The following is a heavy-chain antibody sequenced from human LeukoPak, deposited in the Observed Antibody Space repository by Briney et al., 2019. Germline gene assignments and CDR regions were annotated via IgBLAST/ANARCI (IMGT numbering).Heavy chain of an antibody. CDR3: ARDLWVARDSYFDY. CDR1: GYTFTSYG. D-gene: IGHD5-12*01. Sequence: ASVRVSCKASGYTFTSYGISWVRQAPGQGLEWMGWISAYNGNTNYAQKLQGRVTMTTDTSTSTAYMELRSLRSDDTAVYYCARDLWVARDSYFDYWGQGTLVTVSS. CDR2: ISAYNGNT. V-gene: IGHV1-18*01. J-gene: IGHJ4*02.